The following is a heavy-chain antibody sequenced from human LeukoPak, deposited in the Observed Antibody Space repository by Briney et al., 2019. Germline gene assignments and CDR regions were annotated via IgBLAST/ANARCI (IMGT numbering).Heavy chain of an antibody. CDR3: VLSMVRGASPHWFDP. CDR1: GYSFTSYW. V-gene: IGHV5-51*01. Sequence: GESLKISRYGSGYSFTSYWIGWVRQMPGKGLEWMGIIYPGDSNIRYSPSFQGQVTISADKSISTAYLQWSSPKASDTAMYYCVLSMVRGASPHWFDPWGQGTLVTVSS. D-gene: IGHD3-10*01. CDR2: IYPGDSNI. J-gene: IGHJ5*02.